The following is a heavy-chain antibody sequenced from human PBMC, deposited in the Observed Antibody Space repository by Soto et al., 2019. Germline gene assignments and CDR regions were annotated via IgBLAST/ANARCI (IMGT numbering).Heavy chain of an antibody. CDR2: IIPIFGTA. V-gene: IGHV1-69*13. D-gene: IGHD2-2*02. Sequence: SVKVSCKASGGTFSSYSISWVRQAPGQGLEWMGGIIPIFGTANYAQKFQGRVTITADESTSTAYMELSSLRSEDTAVYYCAKGTVVVPAAIAGWFDPWGQGTLVTVSS. CDR1: GGTFSSYS. J-gene: IGHJ5*02. CDR3: AKGTVVVPAAIAGWFDP.